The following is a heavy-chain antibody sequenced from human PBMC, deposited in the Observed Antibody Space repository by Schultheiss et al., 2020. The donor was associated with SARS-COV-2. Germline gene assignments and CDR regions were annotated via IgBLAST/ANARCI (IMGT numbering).Heavy chain of an antibody. V-gene: IGHV3-30*04. CDR1: GFTFSSYA. D-gene: IGHD6-19*01. CDR3: ARDVGQWLAQDDAFDI. J-gene: IGHJ3*02. CDR2: ISYDGSNK. Sequence: GESLKISCAASGFTFSSYAMHWVRQAPGKGLEWVAVISYDGSNKYYADSVKGRFTISRDNSKNTLYLQMNSLRAEDTAVYYCARDVGQWLAQDDAFDIWGQGTRVTVSS.